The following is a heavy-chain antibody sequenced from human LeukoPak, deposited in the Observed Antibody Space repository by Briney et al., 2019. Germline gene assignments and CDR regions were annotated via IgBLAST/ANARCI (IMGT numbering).Heavy chain of an antibody. V-gene: IGHV3-30*03. CDR1: GFTFSSYG. CDR3: ASRGSLPYNWFDP. J-gene: IGHJ5*02. CDR2: ISYDGSNK. D-gene: IGHD2-15*01. Sequence: QPGGSLRLSCAASGFTFSSYGMHWVRQAPGKGLEWVAVISYDGSNKYYADSVKGRFTISRDNSKNTLYLQMNSLRAEDTAVYYCASRGSLPYNWFDPWGQGTLVTVSS.